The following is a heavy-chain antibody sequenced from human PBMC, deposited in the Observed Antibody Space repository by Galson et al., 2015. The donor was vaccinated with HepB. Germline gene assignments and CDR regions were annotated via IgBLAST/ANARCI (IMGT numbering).Heavy chain of an antibody. CDR3: AKEDVYYSSGSYYNAPYYFDH. J-gene: IGHJ4*02. D-gene: IGHD3-10*01. V-gene: IGHV3-30*18. CDR2: ISYDGSNK. CDR1: GFTFSNYG. Sequence: SLRLSCAASGFTFSNYGMHWVRQAPGKGLEWVAVISYDGSNKYYADSVKGRFTISRDNSKNTLYLQMNSLRAEDTAVYLCAKEDVYYSSGSYYNAPYYFDHWGQGTLVIVSS.